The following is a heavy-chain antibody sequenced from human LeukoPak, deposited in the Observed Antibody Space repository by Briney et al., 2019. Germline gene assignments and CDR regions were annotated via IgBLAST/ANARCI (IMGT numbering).Heavy chain of an antibody. Sequence: GGSLRLSCEASGFTFHGYAMHWVRQAPGKGLEGVSLINKDGSATYYADSVKGRFTISRDNSKNSLYLQMNSLRSEDTALYYCATWAFYHSLDVWGEGTTVTVSS. V-gene: IGHV3-43*02. CDR1: GFTFHGYA. CDR3: ATWAFYHSLDV. J-gene: IGHJ6*04. D-gene: IGHD1-26*01. CDR2: INKDGSAT.